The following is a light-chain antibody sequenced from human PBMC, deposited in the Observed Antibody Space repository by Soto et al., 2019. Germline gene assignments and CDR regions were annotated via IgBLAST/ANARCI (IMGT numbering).Light chain of an antibody. Sequence: EIVMTQSPVTLSMSPGQRVPLSCRASQSVSSNLAWNQQKPGQAPRLLIYGASTRATGIPDRFSGSGSGTEFTLTISSLQSEDFAVYYCQQYNIWPWTFGQGTKVEIK. V-gene: IGKV3-15*01. CDR3: QQYNIWPWT. CDR1: QSVSSN. J-gene: IGKJ1*01. CDR2: GAS.